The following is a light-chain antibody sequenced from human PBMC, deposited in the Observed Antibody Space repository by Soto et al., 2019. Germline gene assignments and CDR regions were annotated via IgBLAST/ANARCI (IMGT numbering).Light chain of an antibody. CDR1: QSVSSN. J-gene: IGKJ2*01. CDR3: QQYNNWPPGT. V-gene: IGKV3-15*01. CDR2: GAS. Sequence: EIVMTQSPATLSVSPGERATLSCRASQSVSSNLAWYQQKPGQAPRRLIYGASTRATGIPARFSGSGSGTEFTLTFSSLPSEDFEVYYCQQYNNWPPGTFGQGTKLEIK.